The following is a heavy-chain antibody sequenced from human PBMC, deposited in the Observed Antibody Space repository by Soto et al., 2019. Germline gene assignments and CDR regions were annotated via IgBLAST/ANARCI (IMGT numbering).Heavy chain of an antibody. CDR1: GFSLSTGGVG. V-gene: IGHV2-5*02. CDR3: AHSRCGGDCLQSYSSHYYYGMDV. Sequence: QITLKESGPTLVKPTQTLTLTCTFSGFSLSTGGVGVGWIRQPPGEALEGLALIYWDDDKRYSPSLKSRRTIPNDPPKHQVVLSMTNMDPVDTATYYCAHSRCGGDCLQSYSSHYYYGMDVWGQGTTVTVSS. J-gene: IGHJ6*02. CDR2: IYWDDDK. D-gene: IGHD2-21*02.